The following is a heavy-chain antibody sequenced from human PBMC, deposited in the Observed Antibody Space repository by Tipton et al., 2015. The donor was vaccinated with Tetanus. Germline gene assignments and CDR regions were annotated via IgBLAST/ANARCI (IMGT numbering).Heavy chain of an antibody. CDR1: GGSFSLYY. Sequence: TLSLTCTVSGGSFSLYYWNWVRQSPGKGLEWIGHVYYSGRTYYNPPLKSRVTISADMSKNQFSLKLTSVTAADTATYYCARMGFTYGQVVYWGQGTLVTVAS. J-gene: IGHJ4*02. V-gene: IGHV4-30-4*08. CDR2: VYYSGRT. D-gene: IGHD5-18*01. CDR3: ARMGFTYGQVVY.